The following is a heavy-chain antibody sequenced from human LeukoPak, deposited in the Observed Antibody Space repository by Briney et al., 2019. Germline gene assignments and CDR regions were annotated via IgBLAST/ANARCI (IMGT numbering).Heavy chain of an antibody. J-gene: IGHJ4*02. CDR1: GFTLSSSW. CDR2: INRDGSST. D-gene: IGHD4-17*01. V-gene: IGHV3-74*01. Sequence: GGSLRLSCAASGFTLSSSWMHWVRQAPGKGLVWVSRINRDGSSTSYADSVKGRFTISRDNAKNTHYLQMNSLRAEDTAVYYCAREGDYGDYFDYWGQGTLVTVSS. CDR3: AREGDYGDYFDY.